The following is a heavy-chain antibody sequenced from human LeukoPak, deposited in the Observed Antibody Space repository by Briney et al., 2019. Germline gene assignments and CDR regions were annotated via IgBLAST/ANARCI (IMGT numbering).Heavy chain of an antibody. J-gene: IGHJ4*02. V-gene: IGHV3-23*01. CDR2: ISGSGGST. Sequence: GGSLRLSCAASGFTFSNYWMSWVRQAPGKGLEWVSAISGSGGSTYYADSVKGRFTISRDNSKNTLYLQMNSLRAEDTAVYYCAKDLYGGSTGYFDYWGQGTLVTVSS. CDR1: GFTFSNYW. D-gene: IGHD1-26*01. CDR3: AKDLYGGSTGYFDY.